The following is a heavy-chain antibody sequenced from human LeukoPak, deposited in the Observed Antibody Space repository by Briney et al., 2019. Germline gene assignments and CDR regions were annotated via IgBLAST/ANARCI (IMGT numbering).Heavy chain of an antibody. CDR3: ARRDYYDSSGYFGY. V-gene: IGHV4-39*01. CDR1: GGSISSSSYY. D-gene: IGHD3-22*01. CDR2: IYYSGRT. Sequence: SETLSLTCTVPGGSISSSSYYWGWIRQPSGKGLEWIGTIYYSGRTYYNPSLKSRVTISVDTSKNQFSLKLSSVTAADTAVYYCARRDYYDSSGYFGYWGQGTLVTVSS. J-gene: IGHJ4*02.